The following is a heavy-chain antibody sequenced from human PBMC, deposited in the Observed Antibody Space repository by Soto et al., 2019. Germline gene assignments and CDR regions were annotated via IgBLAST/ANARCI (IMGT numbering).Heavy chain of an antibody. CDR2: ISSSSSYI. CDR1: GFTFSSYS. V-gene: IGHV3-21*01. D-gene: IGHD2-15*01. J-gene: IGHJ5*02. CDR3: ARDKSLRMAPGRNWFDP. Sequence: PGGSLRLSCAASGFTFSSYSMNWVRQAPGKGLEWVSPISSSSSYIYYADSVKGRFTISRDNAKNSLYLQMNSLRAEDTAVYYCARDKSLRMAPGRNWFDPWGQGTLVTVSS.